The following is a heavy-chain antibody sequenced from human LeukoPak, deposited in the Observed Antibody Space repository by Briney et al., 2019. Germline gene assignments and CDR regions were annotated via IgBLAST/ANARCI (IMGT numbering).Heavy chain of an antibody. J-gene: IGHJ4*02. CDR1: GFTFSTYW. CDR3: ARGFRNGPFDC. Sequence: GGSLRLSCAASGFTFSTYWMHWVRQAPGKGLEWVSGINRNGGSTDYADSVKGRFTISRDNAKNSHFLQMSSLRVDDTALYYCARGFRNGPFDCWGQGTLVTVSS. V-gene: IGHV3-20*04. D-gene: IGHD2-8*01. CDR2: INRNGGST.